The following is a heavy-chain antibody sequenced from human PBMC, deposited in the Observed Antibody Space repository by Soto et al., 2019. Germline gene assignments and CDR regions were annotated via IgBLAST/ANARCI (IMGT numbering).Heavy chain of an antibody. J-gene: IGHJ6*02. V-gene: IGHV1-3*01. Sequence: ASVKVSCKASGYTFTSYAMHWVRQAPGQRLEWMGWINAGNGNTKYSQKFQGRVTITRDTSASTAYMELSSLRSEDTAVYYCARDISGWYNYYDGVDVWGQGTTVTVSS. CDR1: GYTFTSYA. CDR2: INAGNGNT. CDR3: ARDISGWYNYYDGVDV. D-gene: IGHD6-19*01.